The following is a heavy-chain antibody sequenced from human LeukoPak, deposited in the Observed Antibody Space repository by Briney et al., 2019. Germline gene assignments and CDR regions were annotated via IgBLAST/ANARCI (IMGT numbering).Heavy chain of an antibody. D-gene: IGHD3-9*01. V-gene: IGHV1-2*02. CDR2: IYPNSGGT. CDR3: ARAFYDILTGYYSPYYYYYMDV. Sequence: ASVKVSCKASVYTFTGYYMHWVRQAPGQGLEWMGWIYPNSGGTNYAQKFQGRVTMTRDTSISTAYMELSRLRSDDTAVYYCARAFYDILTGYYSPYYYYYMDVWGKGTTVTVSS. CDR1: VYTFTGYY. J-gene: IGHJ6*03.